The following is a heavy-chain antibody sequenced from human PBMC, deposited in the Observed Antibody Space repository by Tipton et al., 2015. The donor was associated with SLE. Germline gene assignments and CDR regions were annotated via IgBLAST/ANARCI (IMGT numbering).Heavy chain of an antibody. Sequence: LRLSCTVSGGSISSSSYYWAWIRQPPGKGLEWIGSIYYSGSTYYNPSLESRVTISVDTSKNQFSLKLNSVTAADTAVFYCAHANWGTNFDYWGQGTLVTVSS. V-gene: IGHV4-39*07. J-gene: IGHJ4*02. D-gene: IGHD7-27*01. CDR1: GGSISSSSYY. CDR2: IYYSGST. CDR3: AHANWGTNFDY.